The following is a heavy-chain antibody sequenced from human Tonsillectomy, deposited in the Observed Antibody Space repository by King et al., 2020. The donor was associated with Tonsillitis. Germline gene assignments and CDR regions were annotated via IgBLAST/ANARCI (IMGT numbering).Heavy chain of an antibody. D-gene: IGHD1-20*01. V-gene: IGHV3-33*01. J-gene: IGHJ4*02. CDR1: AFTFNNYG. Sequence: QLVQSGGGVVQPGRSLRLSCATSAFTFNNYGMHWVRQAPGKGLEWVAVIWNDGKNKWYADSVKGRLTISRDDSKNTLYLQMNSLRAEDTAVYYCARSITGSTRGIDYWGQGTLVTVSS. CDR3: ARSITGSTRGIDY. CDR2: IWNDGKNK.